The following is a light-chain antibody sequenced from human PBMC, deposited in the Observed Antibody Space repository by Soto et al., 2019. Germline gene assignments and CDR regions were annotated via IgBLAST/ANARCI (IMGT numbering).Light chain of an antibody. CDR1: SSDIGYYNF. Sequence: QSALTQPASVSGSPGQSITISCTGTSSDIGYYNFVSWYQQYPGKAPKVIVSDVSNRPSGVSSRFSGSKSGNTASLTISGLQAEDEADYYCSSYTTTFVVVFCGGTKLTVL. CDR2: DVS. CDR3: SSYTTTFVVV. V-gene: IGLV2-14*03. J-gene: IGLJ3*02.